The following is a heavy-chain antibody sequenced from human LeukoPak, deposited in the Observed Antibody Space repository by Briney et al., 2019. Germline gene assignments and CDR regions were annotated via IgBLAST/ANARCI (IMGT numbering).Heavy chain of an antibody. CDR1: GGSISSYY. D-gene: IGHD5-12*01. CDR3: ARGTWPFDY. V-gene: IGHV4-59*01. J-gene: IGHJ4*02. Sequence: SETLSLTCTVSGGSISSYYWSWIRQLPGKGLEWIGYIYYSGSTNYNPSLKSRVTISVDASKNQFSLKLSSVTAADTAVYYCARGTWPFDYWGQGTLVTVSS. CDR2: IYYSGST.